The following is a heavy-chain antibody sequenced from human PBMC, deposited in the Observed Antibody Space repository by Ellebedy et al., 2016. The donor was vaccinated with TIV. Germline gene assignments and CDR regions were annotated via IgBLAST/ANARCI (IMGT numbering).Heavy chain of an antibody. J-gene: IGHJ4*02. D-gene: IGHD2-8*02. V-gene: IGHV3-21*01. Sequence: GESLKISCAGSGLSLSSYSINWVRQAPGKGLEWVASISSSTRYIHYAASVKGRINISRDNAKNSLHLEMNSLRAEDTAVYYCAHTGLWGQGTLVTVSS. CDR1: GLSLSSYS. CDR3: AHTGL. CDR2: ISSSTRYI.